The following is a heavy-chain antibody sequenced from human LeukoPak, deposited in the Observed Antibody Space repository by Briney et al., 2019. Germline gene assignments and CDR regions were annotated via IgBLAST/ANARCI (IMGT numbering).Heavy chain of an antibody. CDR1: GFTFSSYS. CDR3: ARAFGGADQFDY. Sequence: GGSLRLSCAASGFTFSSYSMNWVRQAPGKGLEWVSSISSSSSYIYYADSVKGRFTISRDNAKNSLYLQMNSLRAEDTDVYYCARAFGGADQFDYWGQGTLVTVSS. V-gene: IGHV3-21*01. J-gene: IGHJ4*02. CDR2: ISSSSSYI. D-gene: IGHD3-10*01.